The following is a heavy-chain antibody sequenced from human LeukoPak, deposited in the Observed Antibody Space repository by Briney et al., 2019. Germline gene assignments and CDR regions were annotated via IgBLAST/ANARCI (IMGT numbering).Heavy chain of an antibody. Sequence: ASVKVSCKASGYTFTDYYIHWVRQAPGQGLGGLGYINPHSGGTSSPQRFQGRVTITTDASISTAYMELSRLTSDDTAVYYCAREGNGLLSKDLDYWGQGTLVTVSS. J-gene: IGHJ4*02. CDR3: AREGNGLLSKDLDY. CDR2: INPHSGGT. D-gene: IGHD2-15*01. CDR1: GYTFTDYY. V-gene: IGHV1-2*02.